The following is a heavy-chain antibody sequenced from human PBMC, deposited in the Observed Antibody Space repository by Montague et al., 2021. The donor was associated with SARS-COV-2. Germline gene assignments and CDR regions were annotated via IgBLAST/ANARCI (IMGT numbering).Heavy chain of an antibody. V-gene: IGHV4-59*01. CDR2: VYYRGRS. J-gene: IGHJ6*02. Sequence: SETLSLTCTVSGDSISTSYWAWIRQPPATGMEWIWYVYYRGRSSNNSSLSSQVTISVDTSTNQVYLNLRPVTAAVTAVYFCVRADRRDLDASLLYYYRGMDLWGQGTTVTVSS. CDR3: VRADRRDLDASLLYYYRGMDL. CDR1: GDSISTSY. D-gene: IGHD6-6*01.